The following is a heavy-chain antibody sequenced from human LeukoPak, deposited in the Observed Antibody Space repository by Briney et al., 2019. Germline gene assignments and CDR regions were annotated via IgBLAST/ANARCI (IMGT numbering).Heavy chain of an antibody. CDR3: ARSATVTTGYFDF. D-gene: IGHD4-17*01. V-gene: IGHV4-39*07. CDR2: IFYSGST. Sequence: KSSETLSLTCTVSGASISGSGYYWGWIRQPPGKGLEWIGSIFYSGSTYYNPSLKSRVTISQDTSKNQFSLKLSSVTAADTAVYYCARSATVTTGYFDFWGQGTLVTVSS. CDR1: GASISGSGYY. J-gene: IGHJ4*02.